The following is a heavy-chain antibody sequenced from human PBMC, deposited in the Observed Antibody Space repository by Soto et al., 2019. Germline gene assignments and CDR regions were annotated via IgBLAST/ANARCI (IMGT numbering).Heavy chain of an antibody. D-gene: IGHD3-16*01. V-gene: IGHV3-23*01. CDR3: AKDPTMTTFAY. J-gene: IGHJ4*02. CDR1: GLTFRIYA. CDR2: IGTGGDTT. Sequence: GGSLRLSCAASGLTFRIYAMSWVRQAPGKGLEWVSGIGTGGDTTYYADAVKGWFTISRDNSKNTLFLQMNSLRAEDTAVYYCAKDPTMTTFAYWGKGILVTVSS.